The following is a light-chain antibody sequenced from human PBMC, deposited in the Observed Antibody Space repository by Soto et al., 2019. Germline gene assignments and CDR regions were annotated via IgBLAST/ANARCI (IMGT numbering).Light chain of an antibody. V-gene: IGLV2-14*01. J-gene: IGLJ3*02. CDR3: ASFTTTRTWV. CDR2: EVT. CDR1: SADIGDSDY. Sequence: QSALTQPASVSGSPGQSITISCTGTSADIGDSDYVSWYQQHPDKAPKLLISEVTNRPSGVSNRFSGSKSANTASLTISGLQAEDEADYYCASFTTTRTWVFGGGTKLTVL.